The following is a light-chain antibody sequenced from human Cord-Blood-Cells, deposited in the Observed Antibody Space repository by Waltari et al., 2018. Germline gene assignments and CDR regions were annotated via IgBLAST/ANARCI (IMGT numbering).Light chain of an antibody. J-gene: IGLJ2*01. CDR3: QSYDSSNPVV. V-gene: IGLV6-57*01. CDR1: SGRIASTY. CDR2: EDN. Sequence: NFMLTQPHSVSESPGKTVTISCTRTSGRIASTYVQWSQQRPGSSPTTVIYEDNQRPSGVPDRFSGSIDSSSNSASLTISGLKTEDEADYYCQSYDSSNPVVFGGGTKLTVL.